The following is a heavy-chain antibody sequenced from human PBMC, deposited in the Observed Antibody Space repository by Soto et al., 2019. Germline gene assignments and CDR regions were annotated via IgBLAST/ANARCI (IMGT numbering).Heavy chain of an antibody. J-gene: IGHJ4*02. V-gene: IGHV2-5*02. Sequence: QITLRESGPTLVKPTQTLTLTCSFSGFSLNSTAVGVNWIRQPPGKAPEWLALIYWDDDNHYSPSLKRRLTITKDTSKNQVVLTMTNMDPVDTATYYCAHGSGWLSDYWGQGTQVTVSS. CDR1: GFSLNSTAVG. CDR3: AHGSGWLSDY. D-gene: IGHD6-13*01. CDR2: IYWDDDN.